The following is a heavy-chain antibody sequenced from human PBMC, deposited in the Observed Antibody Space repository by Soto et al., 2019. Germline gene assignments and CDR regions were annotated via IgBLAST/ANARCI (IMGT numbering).Heavy chain of an antibody. D-gene: IGHD2-2*02. Sequence: PMSLTYTVSGSSIISGYYYWSWIRQPPGKGLEWIGYIYYSGSTYYNPSLKSRVTISVDTSKNQFSLKLSSVTAADTAVYYCARRTSYCSSASCYINAFDIWGQGTMVTVSS. CDR2: IYYSGST. CDR1: GSSIISGYYY. V-gene: IGHV4-30-4*01. J-gene: IGHJ3*02. CDR3: ARRTSYCSSASCYINAFDI.